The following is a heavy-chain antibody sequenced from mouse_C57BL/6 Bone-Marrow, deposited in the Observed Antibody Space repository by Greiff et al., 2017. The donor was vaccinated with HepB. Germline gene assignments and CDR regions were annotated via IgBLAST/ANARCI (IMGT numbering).Heavy chain of an antibody. V-gene: IGHV10-1*01. Sequence: EVHLVESGGGLVQPKGSLKLSCAASGFSFNTYAMNWVRQAPGKGLEWVARIRSKSNNYATYYADSVKDRFTISRDDSESMLYLQMNNLKTEDTAMYYCVRHHYYGDYFDYWGQGTTLTVSS. CDR2: IRSKSNNYAT. CDR3: VRHHYYGDYFDY. CDR1: GFSFNTYA. D-gene: IGHD1-2*01. J-gene: IGHJ2*01.